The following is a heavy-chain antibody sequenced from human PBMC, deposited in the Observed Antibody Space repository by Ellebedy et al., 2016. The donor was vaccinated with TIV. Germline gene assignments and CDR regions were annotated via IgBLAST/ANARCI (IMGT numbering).Heavy chain of an antibody. J-gene: IGHJ4*02. CDR1: GFTFSTYA. CDR3: ARDGAAYCGGDCYSPFDY. V-gene: IGHV3-64*04. D-gene: IGHD2-21*02. CDR2: ISGNGGST. Sequence: PGGSLRLSCSGSGFTFSTYAMHWVRQAPGKGLEYVSAISGNGGSTYYADSVKGRFTISRDNAKNSLYLQMNSLRDEDTDVYYCARDGAAYCGGDCYSPFDYWGQGTLVTVSS.